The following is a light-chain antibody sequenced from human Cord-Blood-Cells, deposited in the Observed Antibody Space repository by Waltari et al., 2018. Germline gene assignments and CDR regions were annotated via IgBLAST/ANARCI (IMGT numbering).Light chain of an antibody. CDR3: QQFNNYPLT. Sequence: AIQLPQSPSSLPAYVGDRVNITCRASQGISSALAWYQQKPGKAPKLLIYDASSLESGVPSRFSGSGSGTDFTLTISSLQPEDFATYDCQQFNNYPLTFGGGTKVEIK. CDR2: DAS. V-gene: IGKV1D-13*01. J-gene: IGKJ4*01. CDR1: QGISSA.